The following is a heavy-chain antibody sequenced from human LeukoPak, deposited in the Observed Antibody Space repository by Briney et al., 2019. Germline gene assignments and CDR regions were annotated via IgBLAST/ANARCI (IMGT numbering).Heavy chain of an antibody. Sequence: GGSLRLSCAASGLTFDDYVMHWVRQAPGKGLEWVSLISWDGGSTYYADSVKGRFTISRDNSKTSLYLQMNSLRAEDTALYYCAKGGAAAGNYYMDVWGKGTTVTVSS. D-gene: IGHD6-13*01. CDR1: GLTFDDYV. CDR2: ISWDGGST. J-gene: IGHJ6*03. CDR3: AKGGAAAGNYYMDV. V-gene: IGHV3-43D*03.